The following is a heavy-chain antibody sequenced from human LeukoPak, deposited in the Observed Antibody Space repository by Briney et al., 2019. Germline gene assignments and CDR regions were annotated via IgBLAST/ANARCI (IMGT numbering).Heavy chain of an antibody. D-gene: IGHD3-22*01. CDR3: AVGVRGGYYDSSGGPLWY. CDR2: ISAYNGNT. J-gene: IGHJ4*02. CDR1: GYTFTSYG. V-gene: IGHV1-18*01. Sequence: ASVKVSCKASGYTFTSYGISWVRQAPGQGLEWMGWISAYNGNTNYAQKLQGGVTMTTDTSTSTAYMELRSLRSDDTDVYYCAVGVRGGYYDSSGGPLWYWGQGTLVTVSS.